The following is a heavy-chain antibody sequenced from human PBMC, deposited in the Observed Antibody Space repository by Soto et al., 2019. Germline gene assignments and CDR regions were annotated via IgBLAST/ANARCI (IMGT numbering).Heavy chain of an antibody. CDR3: ARDVLGVGATPPFDS. Sequence: GPEMKKPGASVKVSCKASGYTFSNSAISWVRQAPGQGLEWMGWISAYNGNKNYAQNVQGRVTMTTDTSTSTAYMELRSLRSDDTAVCYCARDVLGVGATPPFDSWGQGTLVIVSS. V-gene: IGHV1-18*01. CDR1: GYTFSNSA. D-gene: IGHD1-26*01. CDR2: ISAYNGNK. J-gene: IGHJ4*02.